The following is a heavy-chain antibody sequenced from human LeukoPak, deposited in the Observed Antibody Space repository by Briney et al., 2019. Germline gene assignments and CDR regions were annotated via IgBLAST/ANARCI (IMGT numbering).Heavy chain of an antibody. Sequence: ASVKVSCKASGYTFIGNYIHWVRQAPGQGLEWMGWIRDNSGGSNYAQKFRGRVTMTRDTSITTVYMELTSLTSDDTAVYYCARRVGWWRQAVIDYWGQGTLVTVSS. CDR3: ARRVGWWRQAVIDY. CDR2: IRDNSGGS. J-gene: IGHJ4*02. D-gene: IGHD1-26*01. CDR1: GYTFIGNY. V-gene: IGHV1-2*02.